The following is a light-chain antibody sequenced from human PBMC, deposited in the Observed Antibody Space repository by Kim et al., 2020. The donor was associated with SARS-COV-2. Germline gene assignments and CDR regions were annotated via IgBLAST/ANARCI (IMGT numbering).Light chain of an antibody. Sequence: ASFGDRVTLTCQASQDISTDLHWYQQQPGKAPTLLIYDAYNLERGVPSRFSGRGSGTDFTFTITGLQPEDFATYYCQQSRQLRPTFGGGTKVDIK. J-gene: IGKJ4*01. V-gene: IGKV1-33*01. CDR1: QDISTD. CDR3: QQSRQLRPT. CDR2: DAY.